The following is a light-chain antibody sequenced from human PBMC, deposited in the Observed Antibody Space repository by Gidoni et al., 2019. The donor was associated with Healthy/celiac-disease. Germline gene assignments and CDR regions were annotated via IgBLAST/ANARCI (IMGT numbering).Light chain of an antibody. CDR2: GKN. Sequence: SSELTQDPAVSVALGQTVRITCQGDSRRSYYASWYKQKPGQAPVLVIYGKNTRPSGSPDRFSGSSSGNTASLTITGAQAEDEADYYCNSRDSSGNHLVFGGGTKLTVL. CDR3: NSRDSSGNHLV. J-gene: IGLJ2*01. CDR1: SRRSYY. V-gene: IGLV3-19*01.